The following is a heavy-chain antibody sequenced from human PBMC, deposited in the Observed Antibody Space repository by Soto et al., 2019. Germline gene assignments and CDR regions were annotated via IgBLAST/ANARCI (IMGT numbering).Heavy chain of an antibody. CDR2: ISSDGSVT. V-gene: IGHV3-74*01. CDR3: ASAMTSGGATTKGDY. D-gene: IGHD1-26*01. Sequence: EVQLVESGGGLVQPGGSLRLSCAASGFTFSTYWMHWVRQAPGKGPVWVSRISSDGSVTDYAGSVKGRFTISRDNAKNTLYLQMNSLRAEDTAVYYCASAMTSGGATTKGDYWGQGTLVNVSS. CDR1: GFTFSTYW. J-gene: IGHJ4*02.